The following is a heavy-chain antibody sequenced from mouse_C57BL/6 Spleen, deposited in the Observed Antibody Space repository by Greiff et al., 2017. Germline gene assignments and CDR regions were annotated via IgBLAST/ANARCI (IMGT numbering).Heavy chain of an antibody. V-gene: IGHV1-59*01. J-gene: IGHJ2*01. Sequence: QVQLKQPGAELVRPGTSVKLSCKASGYTFTSYWMHWVKQRPGQGLEWIGVIDPSDSYTNYNQKFKGKATLTVDTSSSTAYMQLSSLTSEDSAVYYCARYYYGSQYYVDYWGQGTTLTVSS. D-gene: IGHD1-1*01. CDR3: ARYYYGSQYYVDY. CDR2: IDPSDSYT. CDR1: GYTFTSYW.